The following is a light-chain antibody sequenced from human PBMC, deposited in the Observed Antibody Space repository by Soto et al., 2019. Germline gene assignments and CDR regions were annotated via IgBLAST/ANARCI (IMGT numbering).Light chain of an antibody. V-gene: IGKV1-5*03. CDR2: KAS. Sequence: DIQMTQSPSTLSASVGDRVTITCRASQSISIWLAWYQQKPGKPPKLLIYKASSLESAVPSRFSGSGSETEFTLTISSLQPDDFATYYCQQSYSTPRTFGQGTKVDTK. CDR1: QSISIW. J-gene: IGKJ1*01. CDR3: QQSYSTPRT.